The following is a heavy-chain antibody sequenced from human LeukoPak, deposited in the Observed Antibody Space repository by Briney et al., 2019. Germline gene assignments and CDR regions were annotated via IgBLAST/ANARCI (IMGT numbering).Heavy chain of an antibody. Sequence: GGSLRLSCEASGFTFSSYSMNWVRQAPGKGLEWVSYISSSSSTIYYADSVKGRFTISRDNAKNSLYLQVNSLRAEDTAVYYGARGFSGSYFGYWGQGTLVTVSS. CDR2: ISSSSSTI. CDR3: ARGFSGSYFGY. D-gene: IGHD1-26*01. CDR1: GFTFSSYS. V-gene: IGHV3-48*01. J-gene: IGHJ4*02.